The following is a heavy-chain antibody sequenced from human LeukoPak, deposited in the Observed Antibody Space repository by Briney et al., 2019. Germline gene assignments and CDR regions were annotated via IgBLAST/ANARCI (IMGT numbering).Heavy chain of an antibody. V-gene: IGHV3-53*01. CDR1: GFSVSNNY. Sequence: GGSLRLSCAASGFSVSNNYMTWVRQAPGKGLEWVSVIHSGGETYYTDSVKGRFTISRDNSKNTLYLQMNSLRAEDTAVYYCAKEVIVGVSFDYWGQGALVTVSS. CDR2: IHSGGET. CDR3: AKEVIVGVSFDY. J-gene: IGHJ4*02. D-gene: IGHD1-26*01.